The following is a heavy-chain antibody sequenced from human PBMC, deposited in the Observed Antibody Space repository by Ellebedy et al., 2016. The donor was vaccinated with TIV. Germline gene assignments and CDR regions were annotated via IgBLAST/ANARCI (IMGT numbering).Heavy chain of an antibody. CDR2: IKQDGSEK. D-gene: IGHD4-11*01. J-gene: IGHJ4*02. V-gene: IGHV3-7*03. CDR3: ARVKVKDSNYVFYFEY. Sequence: PGGSLRLSCAASGFTFSNYWMSWVRQAPGKGLEWVANIKQDGSEKHYVDSVKGRFTISRDNAKNSLYLQMDSLRAEDTAVFYCARVKVKDSNYVFYFEYWGQGTLVTVSS. CDR1: GFTFSNYW.